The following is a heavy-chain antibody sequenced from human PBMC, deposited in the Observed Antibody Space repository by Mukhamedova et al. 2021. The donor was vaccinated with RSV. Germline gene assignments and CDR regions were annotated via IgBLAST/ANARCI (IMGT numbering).Heavy chain of an antibody. Sequence: DSVKGRFTISRDNSKNSLYLQMNSLRTEDTALYYCAKEGLTPVDYWGQGTLVTVSS. J-gene: IGHJ4*02. V-gene: IGHV3-43*01. CDR3: AKEGLTPVDY.